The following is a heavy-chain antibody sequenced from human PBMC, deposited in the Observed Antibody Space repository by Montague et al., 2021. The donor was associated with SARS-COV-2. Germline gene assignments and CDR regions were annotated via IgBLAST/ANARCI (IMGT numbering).Heavy chain of an antibody. D-gene: IGHD1-26*01. V-gene: IGHV2-5*02. CDR3: AHRRGLLLSDAFDI. Sequence: PALGKPTQTLTLICTFSGFSLSTSGVGVGWIRQPPGKALEWLALXYWDDDKRYSPSLKSRLTITKGTSKNQVVLTMTNMDPVDTATYYCAHRRGLLLSDAFDIWGQGTMVTVSS. CDR2: XYWDDDK. J-gene: IGHJ3*02. CDR1: GFSLSTSGVG.